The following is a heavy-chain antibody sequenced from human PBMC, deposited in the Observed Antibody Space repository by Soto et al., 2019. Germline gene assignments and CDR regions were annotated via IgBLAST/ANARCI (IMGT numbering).Heavy chain of an antibody. CDR3: ASTYSSSWYWFDP. D-gene: IGHD6-13*01. CDR1: GFSLSNAGLG. Sequence: QVTVKESGPVLVKPTETLTLTYTVSGFSLSNAGLGVSWIRQPPGKALEWLAHIFSNDEKSYSTSLKSRPTISKDTSKSQVVLTMTNMDPVDTATYYCASTYSSSWYWFDPWGQGTLVTVSS. V-gene: IGHV2-26*04. J-gene: IGHJ5*02. CDR2: IFSNDEK.